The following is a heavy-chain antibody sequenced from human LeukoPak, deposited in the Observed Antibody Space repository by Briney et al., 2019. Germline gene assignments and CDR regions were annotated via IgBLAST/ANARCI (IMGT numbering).Heavy chain of an antibody. J-gene: IGHJ3*02. D-gene: IGHD3-10*01. CDR1: GFTVSSTY. CDR3: AREYVSGRSDAFDI. CDR2: IYGGGST. V-gene: IGHV3-66*02. Sequence: GGSLRLSCAASGFTVSSTYMSWVRRAPGEGLEWVSIIYGGGSTYYADSVKGRFTISRDNSKNTLYLQMHSLRAEDTAVYYCAREYVSGRSDAFDIWGQGTMVTVSS.